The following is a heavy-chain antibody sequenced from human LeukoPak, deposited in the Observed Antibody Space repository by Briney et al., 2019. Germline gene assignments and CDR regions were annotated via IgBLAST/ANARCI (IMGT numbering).Heavy chain of an antibody. J-gene: IGHJ4*02. CDR3: ASGYPPGVAARPGFGY. V-gene: IGHV4-34*01. Sequence: SETLSLTCAVYGGSFSGYYWSWIRQPPGKGLEWIGEINHSGSTNYNPSLKSRVTISVDTSKNQFSLKLSSVTAADTAVYYCASGYPPGVAARPGFGYWGQGTLVTVSS. CDR1: GGSFSGYY. CDR2: INHSGST. D-gene: IGHD6-6*01.